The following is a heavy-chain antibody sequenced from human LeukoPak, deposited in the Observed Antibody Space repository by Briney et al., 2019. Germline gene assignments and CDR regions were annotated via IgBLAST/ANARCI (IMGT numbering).Heavy chain of an antibody. CDR1: GFTFGSYA. D-gene: IGHD2-15*01. J-gene: IGHJ5*02. CDR2: VGVSGGET. V-gene: IGHV3-23*01. CDR3: AKSLGYCISASCPTTNWFDP. Sequence: GGSLRLSCAASGFTFGSYAMSWVRQAPGMGLEGVSTVGVSGGETYYADSVKGRFTISRDNSKNTLFLQMSSLRDDDTAVYYCAKSLGYCISASCPTTNWFDPWGQGTLVIVSS.